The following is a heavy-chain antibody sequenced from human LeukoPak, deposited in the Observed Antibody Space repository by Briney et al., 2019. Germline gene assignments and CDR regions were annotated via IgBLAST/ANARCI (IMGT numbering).Heavy chain of an antibody. CDR2: ISGSGGST. D-gene: IGHD2-15*01. CDR1: GFTFSSYA. Sequence: GGSLRLSCAASGFTFSSYAMSWVRQAPGKGLEWVSAISGSGGSTYYADSVKGRFTISRDISKNTLSLQMNSLRAEDTAVYYCAKARGSTSSLSIDSWGQGTLVTVSS. V-gene: IGHV3-23*01. CDR3: AKARGSTSSLSIDS. J-gene: IGHJ4*02.